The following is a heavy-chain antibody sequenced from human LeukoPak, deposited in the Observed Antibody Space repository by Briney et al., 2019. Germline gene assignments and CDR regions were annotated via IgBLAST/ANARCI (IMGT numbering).Heavy chain of an antibody. J-gene: IGHJ4*02. CDR2: IYYSGST. V-gene: IGHV4-30-4*07. CDR3: ARYSSGWYYFDY. Sequence: SETPSLTCAVSGGSISSGGYSWSWIRQPPGKGLEWIGYIYYSGSTYYNPSLKSRVTISVDTSKNQFSLKLSSVTAADTAVYYCARYSSGWYYFDYWGQGTLVTVSS. CDR1: GGSISSGGYS. D-gene: IGHD6-19*01.